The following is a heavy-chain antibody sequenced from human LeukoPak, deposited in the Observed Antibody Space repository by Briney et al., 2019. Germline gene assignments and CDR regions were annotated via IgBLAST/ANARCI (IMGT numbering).Heavy chain of an antibody. CDR1: GFTFSSYE. D-gene: IGHD2-21*02. J-gene: IGHJ4*01. CDR2: ISGSGRTI. V-gene: IGHV3-48*03. Sequence: PGGSLRLSCAGSGFTFSSYEMNWARQAPGKGLEWVSYISGSGRTIYYADSVKGRFTISRDNAKSSLYLQMNSLRAEDTAVYYCASLYCGADCYSGYWGQGTLVTVSS. CDR3: ASLYCGADCYSGY.